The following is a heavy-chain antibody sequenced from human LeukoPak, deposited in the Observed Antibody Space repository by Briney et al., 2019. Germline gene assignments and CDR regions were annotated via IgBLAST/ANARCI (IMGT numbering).Heavy chain of an antibody. CDR1: GFTFSSYS. V-gene: IGHV3-7*01. D-gene: IGHD2-15*01. Sequence: PGGSLRLSCAASGFTFSSYSMNWVRQAPGKGLEWVANIKQDGSEKYYVDSVKGRFTISRDNAKNSLYLQMNSLRAEDTAVYYCARDGPYCSGGSCYSDYWGQGTLVTVSS. CDR3: ARDGPYCSGGSCYSDY. J-gene: IGHJ4*02. CDR2: IKQDGSEK.